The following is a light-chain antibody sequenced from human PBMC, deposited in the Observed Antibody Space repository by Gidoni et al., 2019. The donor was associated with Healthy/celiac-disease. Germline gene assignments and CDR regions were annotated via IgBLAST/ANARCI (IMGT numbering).Light chain of an antibody. CDR1: NLGSKS. J-gene: IGLJ2*01. CDR3: QVWDSSSDHPVV. V-gene: IGLV3-21*04. Sequence: SYVLTQPPPVSWAPGKTARITCGGSNLGSKSVHWYQQKPGQAPVLVIYYDSDRPSGIPERFSGSNSGNTATLTISRVEAGDEADYYCQVWDSSSDHPVVFGGGTKLTVL. CDR2: YDS.